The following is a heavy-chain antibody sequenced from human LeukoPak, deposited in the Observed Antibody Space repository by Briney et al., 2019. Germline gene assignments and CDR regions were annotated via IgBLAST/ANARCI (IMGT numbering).Heavy chain of an antibody. Sequence: SETLSLTCTVSGGSISSYHWSWIRQPPGKGLEWIGYIYTSGSTNYNPSLKSRVTISVDTSKNQFSLKLSSVTAADTAVYYCARHRRLVRATDVHALDIWGQGTMVTVSS. CDR2: IYTSGST. D-gene: IGHD1-26*01. CDR3: ARHRRLVRATDVHALDI. CDR1: GGSISSYH. V-gene: IGHV4-4*09. J-gene: IGHJ3*02.